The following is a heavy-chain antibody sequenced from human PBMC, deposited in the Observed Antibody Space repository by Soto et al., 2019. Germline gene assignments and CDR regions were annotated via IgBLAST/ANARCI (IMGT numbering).Heavy chain of an antibody. CDR2: IYYSGST. Sequence: PSETLSLTCTVSGGSISSSSYYWGWIRQPPGKGLEWIGSIYYSGSTYYNPSLKNRVTISVDTSKNQFSLKLSSVTAADTAVYYCARHLVATSRPFWFDPWGQGTLVTVSS. D-gene: IGHD2-8*02. V-gene: IGHV4-39*01. CDR1: GGSISSSSYY. CDR3: ARHLVATSRPFWFDP. J-gene: IGHJ5*02.